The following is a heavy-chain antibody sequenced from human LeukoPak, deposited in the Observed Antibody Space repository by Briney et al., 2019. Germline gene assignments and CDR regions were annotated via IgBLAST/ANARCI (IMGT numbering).Heavy chain of an antibody. CDR1: GLTFTSRA. Sequence: RRSLRLSSADAGLTFTSRAMTWVRQAPGKGLEWVSSISGGGRTAYYTDSVKSRFTSYRDNSKNTLYLQMDSLRAEDTAIYYCAKQAPDMGAVAGAFDYWGQGTLVTVSS. J-gene: IGHJ4*02. CDR3: AKQAPDMGAVAGAFDY. V-gene: IGHV3-23*01. D-gene: IGHD6-19*01. CDR2: ISGGGRTA.